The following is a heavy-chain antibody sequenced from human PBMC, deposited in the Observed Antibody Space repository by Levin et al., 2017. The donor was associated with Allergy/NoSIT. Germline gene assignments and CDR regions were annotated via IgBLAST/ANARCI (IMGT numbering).Heavy chain of an antibody. CDR2: ISYDGSNK. J-gene: IGHJ4*02. Sequence: PGGSLRLSCAASGFTFSSYGMHWVRQAPGKGLEWVAVISYDGSNKYYADSVKGRFTISRDNSKNTLYLQMNSLRAEDTAVYYCAKNTVSSWYLPAFDYWGQGTLVTVSS. D-gene: IGHD6-13*01. CDR3: AKNTVSSWYLPAFDY. V-gene: IGHV3-30*18. CDR1: GFTFSSYG.